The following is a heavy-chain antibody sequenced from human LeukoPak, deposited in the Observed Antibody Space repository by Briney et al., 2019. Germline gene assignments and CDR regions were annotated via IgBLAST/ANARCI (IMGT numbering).Heavy chain of an antibody. CDR2: IYYSGST. Sequence: SETLSLTCTVSGGSISSSSYYWGWIRQPPGKGLEWIGSIYYSGSTYYNPSLKSRVTISVDTSKNQFSLKLSSVTAADTAVYYCARQRAGYDFWSGNTDAFDIWGQGTMVTVSS. D-gene: IGHD3-3*01. CDR3: ARQRAGYDFWSGNTDAFDI. V-gene: IGHV4-39*01. CDR1: GGSISSSSYY. J-gene: IGHJ3*02.